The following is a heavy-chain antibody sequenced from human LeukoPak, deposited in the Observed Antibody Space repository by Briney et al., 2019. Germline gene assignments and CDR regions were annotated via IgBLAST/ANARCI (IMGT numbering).Heavy chain of an antibody. CDR3: ARGLSWYNAFDI. CDR2: INHSGST. Sequence: SETLSLTCAVYGGSFSGYYWSWIRQPPGKGLEWIGEINHSGSTNYNPSLKSRVTISVDTSKNQFSLKLSSVTAADTAVYYCARGLSWYNAFDIWGQGTMVTVSS. D-gene: IGHD6-13*01. V-gene: IGHV4-34*01. CDR1: GGSFSGYY. J-gene: IGHJ3*02.